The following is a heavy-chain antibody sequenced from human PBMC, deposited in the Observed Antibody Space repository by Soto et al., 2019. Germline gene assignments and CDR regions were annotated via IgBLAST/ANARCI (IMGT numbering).Heavy chain of an antibody. CDR3: TVSYYILTGPSFMYV. J-gene: IGHJ6*02. CDR2: INPSGGST. Sequence: ASVKVSCKASGYTFTSYYMHWVRQAPGQGLEWMGIINPSGGSTSYAQKFQGRVTMTRDTSTSTVYMELSSLRSEDTAVYYCTVSYYILTGPSFMYVWGQGTTVPVSS. V-gene: IGHV1-46*01. D-gene: IGHD3-9*01. CDR1: GYTFTSYY.